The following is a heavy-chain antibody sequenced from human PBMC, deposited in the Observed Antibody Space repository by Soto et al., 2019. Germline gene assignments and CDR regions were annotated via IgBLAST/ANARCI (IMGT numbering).Heavy chain of an antibody. CDR3: ATELCIEDRDGGYYYGMDV. Sequence: ASVKVSCKASGYTFTGYYMHWVRQAPGQGLEWMGWINPNSGGTNYAQKFQGWVTMTRDTAISTAYMELSRLRSDDRAVYYCATELCIEDRDGGYYYGMDVWCRGTTVAVAS. V-gene: IGHV1-2*04. D-gene: IGHD6-6*01. J-gene: IGHJ6*02. CDR1: GYTFTGYY. CDR2: INPNSGGT.